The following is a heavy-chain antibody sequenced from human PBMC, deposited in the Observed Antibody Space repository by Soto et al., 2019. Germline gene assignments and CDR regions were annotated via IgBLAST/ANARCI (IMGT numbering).Heavy chain of an antibody. D-gene: IGHD6-6*01. CDR3: ARTDAYKSSFFDS. CDR1: GDSVNSAY. Sequence: QVQLQEMGPGLVKPSQTLTITCTVSGDSVNSAYWSWIRQLPGKGLEWMGNIYHTGRTFYNPSLKSRLAISIDTCKPLFSLKLRSVTASDTAVYYCARTDAYKSSFFDSWGQGTVVTVSS. CDR2: IYHTGRT. J-gene: IGHJ4*02. V-gene: IGHV4-31*03.